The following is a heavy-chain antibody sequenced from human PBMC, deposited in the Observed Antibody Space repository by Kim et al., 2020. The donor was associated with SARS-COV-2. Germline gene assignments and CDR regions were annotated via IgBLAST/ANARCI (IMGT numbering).Heavy chain of an antibody. CDR3: AKDPRARGGSQQLVRSGWYFDL. J-gene: IGHJ2*01. D-gene: IGHD6-13*01. CDR1: GFTFSSYA. V-gene: IGHV3-23*01. Sequence: GGSLRLSCAASGFTFSSYAMSWVRQAPGKGLEWVSAISGSGGSTYYADSVKGRFTISRDNSKNTLYLQMNSLRAEDTAVYYCAKDPRARGGSQQLVRSGWYFDLWGRGTLVTVSS. CDR2: ISGSGGST.